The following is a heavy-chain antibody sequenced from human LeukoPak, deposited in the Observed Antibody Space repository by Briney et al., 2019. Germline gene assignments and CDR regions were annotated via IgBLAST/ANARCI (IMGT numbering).Heavy chain of an antibody. CDR2: ISAYNGNT. J-gene: IGHJ4*02. V-gene: IGHV1-18*04. D-gene: IGHD2-2*01. CDR3: ARDSGRDIVVVPASFDY. Sequence: ASVKVSCKASGYTFTSYGISWVRQAPGQGLEWMGWISAYNGNTNHAQKLQGRVTMTTDTSTSTAYMELRCLRSDDTAVYYCARDSGRDIVVVPASFDYWGQGTLVTVSS. CDR1: GYTFTSYG.